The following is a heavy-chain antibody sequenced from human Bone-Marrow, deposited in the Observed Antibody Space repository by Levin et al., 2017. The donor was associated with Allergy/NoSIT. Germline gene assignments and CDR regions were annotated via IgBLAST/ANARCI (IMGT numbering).Heavy chain of an antibody. J-gene: IGHJ5*02. Sequence: LSLTCAASGFTFSSYWMHWVRQAPGKGLVWVSRINSDGSSTSYADSVKGRFTISRDNAKNTLYLQMNSLRAEDTAVYYCARGGSYYGSGSYYNAFDPWGQGTLVTVSS. D-gene: IGHD3-10*01. V-gene: IGHV3-74*01. CDR2: INSDGSST. CDR3: ARGGSYYGSGSYYNAFDP. CDR1: GFTFSSYW.